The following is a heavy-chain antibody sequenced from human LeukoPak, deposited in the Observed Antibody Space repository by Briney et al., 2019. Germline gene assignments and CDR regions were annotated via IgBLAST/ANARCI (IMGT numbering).Heavy chain of an antibody. Sequence: GGSLRLSCAASGFPFNTYAFHWVRQAPGKGLEWVALSLFDGNINNYATSVKGRFTISRDNSKNTLYLQMNSVRPEDTAMYYCARTAHFYSNGFDIWGQGTMVTVSS. CDR1: GFPFNTYA. J-gene: IGHJ3*02. CDR3: ARTAHFYSNGFDI. D-gene: IGHD1-26*01. CDR2: SLFDGNIN. V-gene: IGHV3-30-3*01.